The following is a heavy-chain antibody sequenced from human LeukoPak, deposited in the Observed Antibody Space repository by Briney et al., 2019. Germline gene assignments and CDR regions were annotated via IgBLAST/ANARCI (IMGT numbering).Heavy chain of an antibody. D-gene: IGHD6-13*01. V-gene: IGHV3-23*01. CDR3: AKESTDSSSWYRAPFFDY. CDR2: ISGSGGST. CDR1: GFTFSSYA. J-gene: IGHJ4*02. Sequence: GGSLRLSCAASGFTFSSYAMSWVRQAPGKGLEWVSAISGSGGSTYYADSVKGRFTISRDNSKNTLYLQMNSLRAEDTALYYCAKESTDSSSWYRAPFFDYWGQGTLVTVSS.